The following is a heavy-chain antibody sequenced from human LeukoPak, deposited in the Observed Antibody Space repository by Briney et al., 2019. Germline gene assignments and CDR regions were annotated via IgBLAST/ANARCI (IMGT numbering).Heavy chain of an antibody. CDR1: GGSFSGYY. J-gene: IGHJ5*02. V-gene: IGHV4-34*01. D-gene: IGHD3-10*01. Sequence: SETLSLTCAVYGGSFSGYYWSWIRQPPGKGLEWIGEINHSGSTNCNPSLKSRVTISVDTSKNQFSLKLSSVTAADTAVYYCARGGITMVRGVIDKRNWFDPWGQGTLVTVSS. CDR3: ARGGITMVRGVIDKRNWFDP. CDR2: INHSGST.